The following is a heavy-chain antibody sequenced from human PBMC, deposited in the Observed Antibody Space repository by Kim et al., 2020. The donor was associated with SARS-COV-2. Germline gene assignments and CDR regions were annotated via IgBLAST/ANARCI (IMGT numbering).Heavy chain of an antibody. CDR3: AIDVGTTVTPFDY. J-gene: IGHJ4*02. Sequence: GGSLRLSCAASGFTFSSYSMNWVRQAPGKGLEWVSYISSSSSTIYYADSVKGRFTISRDNAKNSVYLQMNSLRYEDTAVYYFAIDVGTTVTPFDYWVQAT. CDR2: ISSSSSTI. V-gene: IGHV3-48*02. CDR1: GFTFSSYS. D-gene: IGHD4-17*01.